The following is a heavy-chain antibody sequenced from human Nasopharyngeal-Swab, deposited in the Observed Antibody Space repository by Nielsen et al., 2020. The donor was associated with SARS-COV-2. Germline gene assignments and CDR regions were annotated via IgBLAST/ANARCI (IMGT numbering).Heavy chain of an antibody. J-gene: IGHJ5*02. CDR3: ATTPDNYYGSGKRGWFDP. CDR2: IYYSGST. D-gene: IGHD3-10*01. Sequence: SETLPLTCTVSGGSISSSSYYWGRIRQPPGKGLEWIGSIYYSGSTYYNPSLKSRVTISVDTSKNQFSLKLSSVTAADTAVYYCATTPDNYYGSGKRGWFDPWGQGTLVTVSS. V-gene: IGHV4-39*01. CDR1: GGSISSSSYY.